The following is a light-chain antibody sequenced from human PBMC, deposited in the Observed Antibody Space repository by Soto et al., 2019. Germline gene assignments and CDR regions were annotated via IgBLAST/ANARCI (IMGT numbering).Light chain of an antibody. CDR1: QSVGSN. CDR3: QQYNSYPLT. Sequence: ERVMTQSPATLSVSPGERATLSCRASQSVGSNLAWYQQKPGQAPRLLIFGASSRATGVPARFSGSGSGTEFTLTINSLQSEDFATYYCQQYNSYPLTFGGGTKVEIK. V-gene: IGKV3-15*01. CDR2: GAS. J-gene: IGKJ4*01.